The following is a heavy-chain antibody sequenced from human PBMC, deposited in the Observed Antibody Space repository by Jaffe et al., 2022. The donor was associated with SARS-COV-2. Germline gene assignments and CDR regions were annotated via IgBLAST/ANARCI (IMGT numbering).Heavy chain of an antibody. Sequence: QVQLVESGGGVVQPGRSLRLSCAASGFTFSSYAMHWVRQAPGKGLEWVAVISYDGSNKYYADSVKGRFTISRDNSKNTLYLQMNSLRAEDTAVYYCARDQFPQGELELRRGGDAFDIWGQGTMVTVSS. D-gene: IGHD1-7*01. CDR2: ISYDGSNK. CDR1: GFTFSSYA. V-gene: IGHV3-30-3*01. J-gene: IGHJ3*02. CDR3: ARDQFPQGELELRRGGDAFDI.